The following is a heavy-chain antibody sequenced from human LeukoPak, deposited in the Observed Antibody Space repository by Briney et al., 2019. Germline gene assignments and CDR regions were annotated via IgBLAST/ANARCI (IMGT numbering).Heavy chain of an antibody. CDR2: IYTSGST. Sequence: SETLSLTCTVSGGSIGSGSYYWSWIRQPAGKGLEWIGRIYTSGSTNYNPSLKSRVTISVDTSKNQFSLKLSSVTAADTAVYYCARDSDWFDPWGQGTLVTVSS. CDR1: GGSIGSGSYY. D-gene: IGHD3-10*01. CDR3: ARDSDWFDP. V-gene: IGHV4-61*02. J-gene: IGHJ5*02.